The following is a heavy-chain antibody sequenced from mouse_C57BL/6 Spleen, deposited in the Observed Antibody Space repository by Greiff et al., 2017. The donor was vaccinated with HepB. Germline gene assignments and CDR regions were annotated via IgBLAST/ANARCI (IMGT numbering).Heavy chain of an antibody. CDR1: GYTFTDYN. D-gene: IGHD1-1*01. J-gene: IGHJ2*01. V-gene: IGHV1-22*01. Sequence: EVQLQQSGPELVKPGASVKMSCKASGYTFTDYNMHWVKQSHGKSLEWIGYINPNNGGTSYNQKFKGKATLTVNKSSSTAYMELRSLTSEDSAVYYCARIEETTGDYFDYWGQGTTLTVSS. CDR3: ARIEETTGDYFDY. CDR2: INPNNGGT.